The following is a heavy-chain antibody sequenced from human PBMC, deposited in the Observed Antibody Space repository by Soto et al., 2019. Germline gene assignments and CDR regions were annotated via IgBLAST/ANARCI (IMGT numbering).Heavy chain of an antibody. CDR3: AKKPSPSGWSTAGVNWFDS. J-gene: IGHJ5*01. Sequence: GGSLRLSCVASGFTFSSYAMSWVRQAPGKGLEWVSALSGSGGTIYHADSVKGRFTISRDNSKNTLYLQVNSLRAEDTAIYYCAKKPSPSGWSTAGVNWFDSWGQGTLVTVSS. CDR2: LSGSGGTI. D-gene: IGHD6-19*01. V-gene: IGHV3-23*01. CDR1: GFTFSSYA.